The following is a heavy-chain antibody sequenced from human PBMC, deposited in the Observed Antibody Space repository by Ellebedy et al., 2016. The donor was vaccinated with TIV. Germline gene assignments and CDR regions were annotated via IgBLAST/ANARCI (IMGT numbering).Heavy chain of an antibody. D-gene: IGHD4-17*01. V-gene: IGHV3-7*01. CDR3: TREGDYGDYSQVSFPSDP. CDR2: INPXVSDR. Sequence: GGSLRLSCAASGFIYVSYWMSWFXQAPGKGLEWVANINPXVSDRYYVDSVRGRFTISRDNARNSLYLQIHRLRAAAPAVYYCTREGDYGDYSQVSFPSDPWGQGTLVTVSS. CDR1: GFIYVSYW. J-gene: IGHJ5*02.